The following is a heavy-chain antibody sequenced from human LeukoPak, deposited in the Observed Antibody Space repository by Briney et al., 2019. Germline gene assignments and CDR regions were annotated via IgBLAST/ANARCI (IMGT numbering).Heavy chain of an antibody. J-gene: IGHJ4*02. D-gene: IGHD6-6*01. CDR3: ARATSIAARLLDY. Sequence: ASVKVSCKASGHTFTGYYMHWVRQAPGQGLEWMGRINPNSGGTNYAQKFQGRVTMTRDTSISTAYMELSRLRSDDTAVYYCARATSIAARLLDYWGQGTLVTVSS. V-gene: IGHV1-2*06. CDR1: GHTFTGYY. CDR2: INPNSGGT.